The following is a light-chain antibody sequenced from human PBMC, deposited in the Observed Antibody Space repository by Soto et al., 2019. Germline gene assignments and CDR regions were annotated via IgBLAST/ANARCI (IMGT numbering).Light chain of an antibody. J-gene: IGKJ1*01. Sequence: EIMMTQSPATLSVSPGERATLSCRASQSVTSNLAWFQQKRGQAPRLLIYGASTSATGISARFSGSGSGTEFTLTFSSLQSEDFAVYYCQQYNNWPRTFGQGTKVDIK. V-gene: IGKV3-15*01. CDR2: GAS. CDR3: QQYNNWPRT. CDR1: QSVTSN.